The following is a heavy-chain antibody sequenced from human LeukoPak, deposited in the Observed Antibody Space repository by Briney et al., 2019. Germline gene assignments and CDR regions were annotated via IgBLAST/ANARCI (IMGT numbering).Heavy chain of an antibody. J-gene: IGHJ3*02. D-gene: IGHD6-13*01. CDR1: GGSISSYY. Sequence: SETLSLTCTVSGGSISSYYWSWIRQPPGKGLEWIGYIYYSGSTNYNPSLKSRVTISVDTSKNQFPLKLSSVTAADTAVYYCARDAAAAGPGAFDIWGQGTMVTVSS. V-gene: IGHV4-59*01. CDR2: IYYSGST. CDR3: ARDAAAAGPGAFDI.